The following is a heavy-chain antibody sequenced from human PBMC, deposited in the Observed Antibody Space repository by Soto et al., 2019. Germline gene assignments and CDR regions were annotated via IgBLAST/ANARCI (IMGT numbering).Heavy chain of an antibody. CDR3: ARRIAADDAFDI. Sequence: EAQLVESGGGWVQPGGSLRLSCAASRFTFSTYSMNWVRQAPGKGLEWASYISSSSSIIHYADSVKGRFTISRDNAQNSLYLQMDSLRAEDTAVYYCARRIAADDAFDIWGQGTMVTVSS. CDR1: RFTFSTYS. CDR2: ISSSSSII. J-gene: IGHJ3*02. D-gene: IGHD6-13*01. V-gene: IGHV3-48*01.